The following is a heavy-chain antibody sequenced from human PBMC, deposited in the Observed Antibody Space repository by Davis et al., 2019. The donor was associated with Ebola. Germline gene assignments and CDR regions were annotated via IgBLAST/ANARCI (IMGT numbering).Heavy chain of an antibody. V-gene: IGHV3-30*03. D-gene: IGHD4-11*01. CDR3: ARDLQPAYYYYGMDV. CDR1: GFTFSDYG. CDR2: ISSDTNNK. J-gene: IGHJ6*02. Sequence: GESLKISCAASGFTFSDYGMHWVRQSPGKGLEWVAVISSDTNNKLYADSVRGRFTISRDNSKATLYLQMNSLRAEDTAVYYCARDLQPAYYYYGMDVWGQGTTVTVSS.